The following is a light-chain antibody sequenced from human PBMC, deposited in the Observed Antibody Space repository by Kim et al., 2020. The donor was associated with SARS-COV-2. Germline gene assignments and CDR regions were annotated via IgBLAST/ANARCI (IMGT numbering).Light chain of an antibody. V-gene: IGKV3-20*01. CDR1: QSVSSSY. Sequence: EIVLTQSPGTLSLSPGERATLSCRASQSVSSSYLAWYQQKPGQAPRLLIYGTSSRATGIPDRFSGSGSGTDFTLTINRLEPEDFAVYFFQQYDASPWTFGQGTKVEIK. J-gene: IGKJ1*01. CDR2: GTS. CDR3: QQYDASPWT.